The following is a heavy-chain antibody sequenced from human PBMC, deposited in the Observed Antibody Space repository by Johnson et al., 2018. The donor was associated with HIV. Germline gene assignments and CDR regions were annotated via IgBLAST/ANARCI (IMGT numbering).Heavy chain of an antibody. CDR2: ISYDGSNK. D-gene: IGHD3-10*01. V-gene: IGHV3-30*03. J-gene: IGHJ3*02. CDR3: ARAKVARGAEGWAFDI. CDR1: GFTFSSYG. Sequence: VQLVESGGGVVQPGRSLRLSCAASGFTFSSYGMHWVRQAPGKGLEWVAVISYDGSNKYYADSVKGRFTISRDNSKNTLYLQMNSLRVGDTAVYYCARAKVARGAEGWAFDIWGQGTMVTVSS.